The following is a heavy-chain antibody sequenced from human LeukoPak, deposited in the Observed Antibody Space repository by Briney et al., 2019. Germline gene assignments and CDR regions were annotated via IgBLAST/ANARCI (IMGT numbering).Heavy chain of an antibody. J-gene: IGHJ3*02. V-gene: IGHV4-4*07. CDR2: IYTSGST. Sequence: SETLSLTCTVSGGSISSYYWSWIRQPAGKGLEWIGRIYTSGSTNYNPSLKSRVTISVDTSKNQFSLKLSSVTAADTAVYYCARDPTGGALDAFDIWGQGTMVTVSS. D-gene: IGHD3-10*01. CDR1: GGSISSYY. CDR3: ARDPTGGALDAFDI.